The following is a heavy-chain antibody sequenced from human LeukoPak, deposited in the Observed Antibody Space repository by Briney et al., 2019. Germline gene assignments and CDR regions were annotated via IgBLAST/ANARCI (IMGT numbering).Heavy chain of an antibody. CDR1: GFTFSSYA. D-gene: IGHD5-18*01. CDR3: AKEGGDTAMVHNWFDP. CDR2: ISGSGGST. J-gene: IGHJ5*02. V-gene: IGHV3-23*01. Sequence: PGGSLRLSCAASGFTFSSYAMSWVRQAPGKGLEWVSAISGSGGSTYYADSVKGRFTISRDNSKNTLYLQMNSLRAEDTAVYYCAKEGGDTAMVHNWFDPWGQGTLVTVSS.